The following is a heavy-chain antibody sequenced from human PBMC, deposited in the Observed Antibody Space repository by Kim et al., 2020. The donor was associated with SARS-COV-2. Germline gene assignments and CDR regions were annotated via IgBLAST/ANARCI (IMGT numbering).Heavy chain of an antibody. CDR2: INHSGST. D-gene: IGHD3-10*01. J-gene: IGHJ4*02. CDR1: GGSFSGYY. CDR3: SAKHSGARTLDY. V-gene: IGHV4-34*01. Sequence: SETLSLTCAVYGGSFSGYYWSWIRQPPGKGLEWIGEINHSGSTNYNPSLKSRVTISVDTSKNQFSLKLSSVTAADTAVYYCSAKHSGARTLDYWGQGTLVTVSS.